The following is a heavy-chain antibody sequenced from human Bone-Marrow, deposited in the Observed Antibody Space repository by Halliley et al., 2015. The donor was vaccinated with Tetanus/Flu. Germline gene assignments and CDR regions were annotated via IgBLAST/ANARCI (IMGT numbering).Heavy chain of an antibody. CDR3: AKDRDYYYGSGSSFDH. D-gene: IGHD3-10*01. CDR1: GFNFSNHA. V-gene: IGHV3-23*01. CDR2: MSWSGTSV. J-gene: IGHJ4*02. Sequence: SLRLSCAASGFNFSNHAMAWIRQAPGKGLEVVSAMSWSGTSVYYADSVRGHFSISRDNSKNALYLQMNSLRAEDTAVYYCAKDRDYYYGSGSSFDHWGQGTLVTVSS.